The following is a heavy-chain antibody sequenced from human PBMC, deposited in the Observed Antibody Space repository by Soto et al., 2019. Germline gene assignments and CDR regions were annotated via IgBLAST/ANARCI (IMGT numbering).Heavy chain of an antibody. V-gene: IGHV4-39*01. CDR2: VYYRGRS. CDR3: VSQRTSVLTQAYFDY. Sequence: KPSETLSLTCTVSGSSVSNSNYYWGWIRQSPGKGLEWIGSVYYRGRSYSKSSVKSRVTISVDTSKNQFSLNLNSVTASDTAVYYCVSQRTSVLTQAYFDYWGPGALVTVSS. D-gene: IGHD2-8*01. CDR1: GSSVSNSNYY. J-gene: IGHJ4*02.